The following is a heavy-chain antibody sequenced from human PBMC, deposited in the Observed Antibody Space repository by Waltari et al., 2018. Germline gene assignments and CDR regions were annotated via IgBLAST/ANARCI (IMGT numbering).Heavy chain of an antibody. D-gene: IGHD6-19*01. Sequence: EAQLVESGGGLVQPGGSLRLSCAASGFTFGTYLRHWVRQAPGTGLVWVSRIKRDSSASNYADSVQGRVTISRDNARDTLHLQMTMMRVEETAVYYCATSIEVAGRNAFDIWGQGTMVAVSS. V-gene: IGHV3-74*01. J-gene: IGHJ3*02. CDR3: ATSIEVAGRNAFDI. CDR2: IKRDSSAS. CDR1: GFTFGTYL.